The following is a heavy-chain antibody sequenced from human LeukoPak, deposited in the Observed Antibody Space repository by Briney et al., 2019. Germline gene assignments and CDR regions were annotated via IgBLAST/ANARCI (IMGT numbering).Heavy chain of an antibody. V-gene: IGHV3-74*01. CDR2: INTDGSST. CDR1: GFTFSSYW. Sequence: GGSLRLSCAASGFTFSSYWMHWVRQAPGRGLVWVSRINTDGSSTSYADSVKGRFTISRDNSKNTLYLQMNNLRAEDTAVYYCAKSIRESSAWYDYYYGMDVWGQGTTVTVSS. D-gene: IGHD6-19*01. J-gene: IGHJ6*02. CDR3: AKSIRESSAWYDYYYGMDV.